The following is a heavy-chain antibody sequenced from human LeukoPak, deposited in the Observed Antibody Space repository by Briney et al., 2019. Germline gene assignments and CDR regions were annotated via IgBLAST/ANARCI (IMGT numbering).Heavy chain of an antibody. CDR3: AKEAGPVVPAAMPDWYFDL. J-gene: IGHJ2*01. CDR1: GFTFSSYA. D-gene: IGHD2-2*01. Sequence: PGGSLRLSCAASGFTFSSYAMSWVRQAPGKGLEWVSAISGSGGSTYYADSVKGRFTISRDNSKNTLYLQMNGLRAEDTAVYYCAKEAGPVVPAAMPDWYFDLWGRGTLVAVSS. V-gene: IGHV3-23*01. CDR2: ISGSGGST.